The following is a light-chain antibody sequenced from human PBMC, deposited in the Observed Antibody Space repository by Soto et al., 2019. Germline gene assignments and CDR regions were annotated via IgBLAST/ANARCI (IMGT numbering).Light chain of an antibody. CDR3: QQYKSYFRT. V-gene: IGKV1-5*03. J-gene: IGKJ1*01. CDR1: QSSSSW. CDR2: KAS. Sequence: DIQRTQSPSTLSASVVDKVTITPPASQSSSSWLAWYQQKPGRAPKLLIYKASTLESGVPSRFSGSGSETEFTLTISSLLPDDFATYFCQQYKSYFRTFGQGTKVDIK.